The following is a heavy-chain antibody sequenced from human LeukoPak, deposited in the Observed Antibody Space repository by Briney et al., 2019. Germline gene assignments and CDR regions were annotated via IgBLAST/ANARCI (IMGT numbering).Heavy chain of an antibody. CDR1: GFTVGSKY. CDR2: IYSGGET. Sequence: GESLRLSCAASGFTVGSKYMSWVRQAPGKELEWVSVIYSGGETHYADSVKGRFTISRDNSKNTLYLQMNSLRAEDTAVYYCARDRPVDYWGQGTLVTVSS. V-gene: IGHV3-53*01. J-gene: IGHJ4*02. CDR3: ARDRPVDY. D-gene: IGHD6-6*01.